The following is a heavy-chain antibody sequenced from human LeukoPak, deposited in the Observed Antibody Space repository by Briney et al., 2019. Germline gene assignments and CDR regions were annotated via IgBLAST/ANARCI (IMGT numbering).Heavy chain of an antibody. CDR2: TYYRSKWYN. D-gene: IGHD3-10*01. CDR3: ARQYDYGSRRFAIDY. CDR1: GDSVSSNIVA. V-gene: IGHV6-1*01. Sequence: SQTLSLTCAISGDSVSSNIVAWNWIRQSPSRALEWLGRTYYRSKWYNDYAVSVRGRITINPDTSKNQFSLQLNSVTPEDTAVYYCARQYDYGSRRFAIDYWGQGTLVTVSS. J-gene: IGHJ4*02.